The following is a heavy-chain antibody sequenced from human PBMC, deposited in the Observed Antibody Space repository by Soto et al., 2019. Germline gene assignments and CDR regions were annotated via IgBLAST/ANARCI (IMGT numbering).Heavy chain of an antibody. J-gene: IGHJ6*02. CDR3: ARKSIVVVPAAMDYYYYYGMDG. V-gene: IGHV4-30-4*01. CDR2: IYYSGST. Sequence: PSETLSLTCTVSGGSISSGDYYWSWIRQPPGKGLEWIGYIYYSGSTYYNPSLKSRVTISVDTSKNQFSLKLSSVTAADTAVYYCARKSIVVVPAAMDYYYYYGMDGWGPGTTVTLSS. CDR1: GGSISSGDYY. D-gene: IGHD2-2*01.